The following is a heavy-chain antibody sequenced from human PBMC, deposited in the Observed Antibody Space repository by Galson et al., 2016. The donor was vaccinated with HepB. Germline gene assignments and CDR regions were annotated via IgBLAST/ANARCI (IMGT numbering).Heavy chain of an antibody. CDR1: GGTFNTYT. Sequence: SVKVSCKASGGTFNTYTLHWVRQAPGQGLEWMGGIVPIFVTPNYAQRLQGRVTITADESTNTVYLELRSLTFEDTAVYYCSVARGGVLFPWGQGTLVTVSS. V-gene: IGHV1-69*13. D-gene: IGHD3-16*01. CDR2: IVPIFVTP. CDR3: SVARGGVLFP. J-gene: IGHJ5*02.